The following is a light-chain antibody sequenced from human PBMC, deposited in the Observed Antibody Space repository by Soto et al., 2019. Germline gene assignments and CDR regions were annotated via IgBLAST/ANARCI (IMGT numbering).Light chain of an antibody. CDR1: QSVSNN. CDR3: QQYNNWPGT. V-gene: IGKV3-15*01. J-gene: IGKJ2*01. CDR2: GAS. Sequence: EIVMTQSPATLSVSPGERDTLSCRASQSVSNNLAWYQQKPGQAPRLLIYGASTRATGIPARFSGSGSGTEFTLTISSLQSEDFSVYYCQQYNNWPGTFGQGTKLEIK.